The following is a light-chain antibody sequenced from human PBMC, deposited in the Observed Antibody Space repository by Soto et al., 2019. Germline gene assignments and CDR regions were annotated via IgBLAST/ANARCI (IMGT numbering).Light chain of an antibody. CDR2: GAS. Sequence: EIVMTQSPATLSVSPGERSTLSCRASQNINRNSAWYQQKPGQAPRLLISGASTRATGIPGRFSGSGSGTEFTLTISTLQAEDFAVYYCQQYERWPDTFGQGPKLEIK. CDR3: QQYERWPDT. V-gene: IGKV3-15*01. CDR1: QNINRN. J-gene: IGKJ2*01.